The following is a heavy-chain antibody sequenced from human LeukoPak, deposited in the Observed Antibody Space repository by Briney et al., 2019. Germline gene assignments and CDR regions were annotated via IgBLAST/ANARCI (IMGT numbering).Heavy chain of an antibody. CDR3: ARDFDDDYSSTGGFDP. V-gene: IGHV4-39*07. D-gene: IGHD4-11*01. Sequence: SGPTLVNPTQTLTLTCTFSGFSLSTSGVCVSWIRQPPGKGLEWIGSIYYSGSTNYNPSLKSRVTISVDTSKNQFSLKLSSVTAADTAVYYCARDFDDDYSSTGGFDPWGQGTLVTVSS. CDR2: IYYSGST. CDR1: GFSLSTSGVC. J-gene: IGHJ5*02.